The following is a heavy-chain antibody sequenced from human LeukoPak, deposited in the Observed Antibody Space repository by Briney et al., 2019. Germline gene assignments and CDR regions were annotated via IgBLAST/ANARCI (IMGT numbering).Heavy chain of an antibody. CDR2: ISAYSGNT. J-gene: IGHJ4*02. D-gene: IGHD3-10*01. Sequence: ASVKVSCKASGYTFTSYGISWVRQAPGQGLEWMGWISAYSGNTNYAQKLQGRVTMTTDTSTSTAYMELRSLRSDDTAVYYCARARSFAWFGELLIPSPFDYWGQGTLVTVSS. CDR3: ARARSFAWFGELLIPSPFDY. V-gene: IGHV1-18*01. CDR1: GYTFTSYG.